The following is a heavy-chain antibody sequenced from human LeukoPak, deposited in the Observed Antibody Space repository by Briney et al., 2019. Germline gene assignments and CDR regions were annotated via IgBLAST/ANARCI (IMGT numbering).Heavy chain of an antibody. Sequence: SETLSLTCTVSGGSIRSYYWNWIRQPPGKGLEWIGYIYYDGSTNYNPSLKSRVTISLDTSKNQFSMKLNSVTAADTAVYYCARGPWAYFDYWGQGTLASVSS. J-gene: IGHJ4*02. D-gene: IGHD7-27*01. CDR1: GGSIRSYY. CDR3: ARGPWAYFDY. CDR2: IYYDGST. V-gene: IGHV4-59*01.